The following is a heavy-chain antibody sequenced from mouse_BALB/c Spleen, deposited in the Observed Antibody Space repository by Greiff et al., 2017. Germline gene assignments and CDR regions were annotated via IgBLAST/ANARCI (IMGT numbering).Heavy chain of an antibody. CDR2: IHYSGST. J-gene: IGHJ3*01. D-gene: IGHD2-1*01. CDR1: GYSISSGYS. V-gene: IGHV3-1*02. CDR3: AYGNYAWFAY. Sequence: DVNLQESGPDLVKPSQSLSLTCTVTGYSISSGYSWHWIRQFPGNKLEWMGYIHYSGSTNYNPSLKSRISITRDTSKNQFFLQLNSVTTEDTATYYCAYGNYAWFAYWGQGTLVTVSA.